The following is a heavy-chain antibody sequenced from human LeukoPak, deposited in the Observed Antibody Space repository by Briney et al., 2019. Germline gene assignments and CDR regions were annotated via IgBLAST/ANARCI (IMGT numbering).Heavy chain of an antibody. V-gene: IGHV4-39*01. Sequence: PSETLSLTCTVPGGSISSNSYYWGWIRQPPGKGLEWIGSIYYGGSTYYNPSLKSRVTISVDTSKNQFSLKLSSVTAADTAVYYCARLSHYHDSSGYYLGSYYFDYWGQGTLVTVSS. CDR2: IYYGGST. CDR3: ARLSHYHDSSGYYLGSYYFDY. D-gene: IGHD3-22*01. J-gene: IGHJ4*02. CDR1: GGSISSNSYY.